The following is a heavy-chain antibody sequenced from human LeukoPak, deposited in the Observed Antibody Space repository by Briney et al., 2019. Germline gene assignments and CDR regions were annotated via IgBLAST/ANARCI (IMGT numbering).Heavy chain of an antibody. D-gene: IGHD2-2*01. CDR1: GGTFSCYA. J-gene: IGHJ3*02. CDR2: IIPIFGTA. Sequence: SVKVSCKASGGTFSCYAISWVRQAPGQGLEWMGGIIPIFGTANYAQKFQGRVTITADESTSTAYMELSSLRSEDTAVYYCASQLSVVPAAYAFDIWGQGTMVTVSS. V-gene: IGHV1-69*01. CDR3: ASQLSVVPAAYAFDI.